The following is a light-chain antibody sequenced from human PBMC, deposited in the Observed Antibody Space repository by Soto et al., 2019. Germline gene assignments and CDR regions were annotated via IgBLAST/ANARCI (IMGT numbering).Light chain of an antibody. CDR1: SSDVGGYNF. J-gene: IGLJ1*01. V-gene: IGLV2-14*01. CDR3: CSYASSTSYV. Sequence: QSVLTQPASVSGSPGQSITISCTGTSSDVGGYNFVSWYQQYPGKAPKLMIHDVTSRPSGVSNRFSGSKSGTTASLTISGLQAEDEADYYCCSYASSTSYVLGTGNNVTVL. CDR2: DVT.